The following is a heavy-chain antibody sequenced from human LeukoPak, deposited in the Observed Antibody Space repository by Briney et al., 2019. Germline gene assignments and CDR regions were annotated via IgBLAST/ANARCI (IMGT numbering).Heavy chain of an antibody. Sequence: GGSLRLSCSASGFTFSSYAMSWVRQAPGKGLEWVSVICGDGRLFYADSVKGRFSVSRDNSENTVYLQVTSLRADDTAVYFCARERGDKDMSGGSSFDVWGQGTLVIVSS. V-gene: IGHV3-23*03. J-gene: IGHJ3*01. CDR3: ARERGDKDMSGGSSFDV. CDR2: ICGDGRL. CDR1: GFTFSSYA. D-gene: IGHD2-21*01.